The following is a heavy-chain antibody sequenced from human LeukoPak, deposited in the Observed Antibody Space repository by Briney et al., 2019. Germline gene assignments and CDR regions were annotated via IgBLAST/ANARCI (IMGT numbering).Heavy chain of an antibody. CDR1: GGSISSSSYY. V-gene: IGHV4-39*07. CDR2: IYYSGST. J-gene: IGHJ4*02. D-gene: IGHD3-3*01. Sequence: SETLSLTCTVSGGSISSSSYYWGWIRQPPGKGLEWIGSIYYSGSTYYNPSLKSRVTISVDTSKNQFSLKLSSVTAADTAVYYCARDLGEDDFWSGYQYTSDYWGQGTLVTVSS. CDR3: ARDLGEDDFWSGYQYTSDY.